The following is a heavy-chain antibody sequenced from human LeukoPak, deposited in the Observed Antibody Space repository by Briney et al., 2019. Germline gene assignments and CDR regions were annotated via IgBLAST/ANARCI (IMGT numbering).Heavy chain of an antibody. CDR1: NGSISSYY. V-gene: IGHV4-59*12. J-gene: IGHJ3*02. CDR2: LHYSGST. CDR3: ARAAGGYSVQYAFDI. D-gene: IGHD3-22*01. Sequence: SETLSLTCSVSNGSISSYYWSWIRQPPGKGLEWIGDLHYSGSTNYNPSLKSRVTISVDTSKNQFSLKLSSVTAADTAVYYCARAAGGYSVQYAFDIWGQGTMVTVSS.